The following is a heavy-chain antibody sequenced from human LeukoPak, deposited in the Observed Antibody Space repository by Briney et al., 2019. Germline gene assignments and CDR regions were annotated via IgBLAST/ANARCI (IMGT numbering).Heavy chain of an antibody. CDR1: GFTFSRYS. V-gene: IGHV3-21*01. J-gene: IGHJ3*02. CDR3: ARAPAAMVGGVIILDAFDI. Sequence: GFLRLSCAASGFTFSRYSMNLVRQAPGKGLEWVSFISSSSSYIYYADSVKGRFTISRDNAKNSLYLQMNSLRAEDTAVYYCARAPAAMVGGVIILDAFDIWGQGTMVTVSS. CDR2: ISSSSSYI. D-gene: IGHD3-10*01.